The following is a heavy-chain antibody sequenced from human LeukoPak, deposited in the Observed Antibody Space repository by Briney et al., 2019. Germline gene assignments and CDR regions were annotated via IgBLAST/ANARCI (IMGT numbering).Heavy chain of an antibody. CDR1: GYTFTSYA. CDR2: INAGNGNT. D-gene: IGHD2/OR15-2a*01. Sequence: GASVKVSCKASGYTFTSYAMHWVRQAPGQRLEWMGWINAGNGNTKYSQKFQGRVTITRDTSASTAYMELSSLRSEDTAVYYSARDFSLYYFDYWGQGTLVTVSS. V-gene: IGHV1-3*01. CDR3: ARDFSLYYFDY. J-gene: IGHJ4*02.